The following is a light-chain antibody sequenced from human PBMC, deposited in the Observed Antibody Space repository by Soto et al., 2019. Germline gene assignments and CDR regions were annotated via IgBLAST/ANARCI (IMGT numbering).Light chain of an antibody. J-gene: IGLJ1*01. CDR2: EVR. Sequence: QSVLTQPASVSGSPGQSITISCTGTSSDIGDYNFVSWYQQHPGKAPKLMIFEVRDRPSGISSRFSGSKSGNTASLTISGLQTEDEADYYCSSFSKSSTLYVFGTGTKVTVL. CDR3: SSFSKSSTLYV. V-gene: IGLV2-14*01. CDR1: SSDIGDYNF.